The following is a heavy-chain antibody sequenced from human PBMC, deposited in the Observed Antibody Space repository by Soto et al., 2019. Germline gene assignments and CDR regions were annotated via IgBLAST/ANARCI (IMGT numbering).Heavy chain of an antibody. V-gene: IGHV6-1*01. CDR1: GDSVSSNSAA. Sequence: PSQTLSLTCVISGDSVSSNSAAWDWIRQSPSRGLEWLGRTYFRSKWYTDYAKSVKSRISITPDTSKNQFSLQLNSVTPEGTAVYXCARMRSSGHVMKFFDHWGQGTLVTVSS. D-gene: IGHD6-19*01. CDR2: TYFRSKWYT. J-gene: IGHJ4*02. CDR3: ARMRSSGHVMKFFDH.